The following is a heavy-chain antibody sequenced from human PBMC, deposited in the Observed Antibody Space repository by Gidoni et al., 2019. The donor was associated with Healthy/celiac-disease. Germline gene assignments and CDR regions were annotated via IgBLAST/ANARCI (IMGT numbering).Heavy chain of an antibody. CDR2: IKSKTDGGTT. D-gene: IGHD2-2*01. V-gene: IGHV3-15*01. Sequence: EVQLVESGGGLVKPGGSLRLSCAASGFTFRNAWMSWVRQAPGKGLEWVGRIKSKTDGGTTDYAAPVKGRFTISRDDSKNTLYLQMNSLKTEDTAVYYCTTEIPFIVVVPGWGQGTLVTVSS. CDR1: GFTFRNAW. J-gene: IGHJ4*02. CDR3: TTEIPFIVVVPG.